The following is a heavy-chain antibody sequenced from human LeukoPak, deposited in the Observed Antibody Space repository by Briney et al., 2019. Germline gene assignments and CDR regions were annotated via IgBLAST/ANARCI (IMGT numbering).Heavy chain of an antibody. CDR2: INPNSGVT. V-gene: IGHV1-2*02. Sequence: ASAKVSCKASGYTVTGHYLHWVRQAPGQGLEWMGWINPNSGVTNYAQKFQGRVTMTRDTSINTAYMELHSPTSDDTAMYYCAKDAYSGFSSSYNMDSWGQGTLVTVSS. CDR1: GYTVTGHY. J-gene: IGHJ4*02. D-gene: IGHD5-18*01. CDR3: AKDAYSGFSSSYNMDS.